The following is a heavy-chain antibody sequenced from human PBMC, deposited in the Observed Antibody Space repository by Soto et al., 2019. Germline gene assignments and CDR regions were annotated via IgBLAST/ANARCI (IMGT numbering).Heavy chain of an antibody. CDR3: ARLYPYYDILTGSQLYAFDI. CDR1: RPAIPSPY. D-gene: IGHD3-9*01. Sequence: SVTGSLSRPAIPSPYCSWLAETTLKGLEWIGYIYYSGSTNYNPSLKSRVTISVDTSRNQFSLKLTSVTAADTAVYYCARLYPYYDILTGSQLYAFDIWGQGTMVT. J-gene: IGHJ3*02. V-gene: IGHV4-59*11. CDR2: IYYSGST.